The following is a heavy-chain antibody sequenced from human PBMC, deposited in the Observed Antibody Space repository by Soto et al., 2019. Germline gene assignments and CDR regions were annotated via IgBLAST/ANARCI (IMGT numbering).Heavy chain of an antibody. Sequence: SETLSLTCAVYGGSFSGYYWSWLRQPPGKGLEWIGEINHSGSTNYNPSLKSRVTISVDTSKNQFSLKLSSVTAADTAVYYCASQYYDFWSGETNWFDPWGQGTLVTVS. V-gene: IGHV4-34*01. CDR1: GGSFSGYY. CDR3: ASQYYDFWSGETNWFDP. D-gene: IGHD3-3*01. J-gene: IGHJ5*02. CDR2: INHSGST.